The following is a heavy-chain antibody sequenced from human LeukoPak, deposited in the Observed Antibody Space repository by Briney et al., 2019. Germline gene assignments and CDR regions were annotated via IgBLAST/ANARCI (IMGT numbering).Heavy chain of an antibody. V-gene: IGHV3-30-3*01. J-gene: IGHJ6*02. Sequence: PGGSLRLSCAASGLPFSSYAMHWVRPAPDKGLEWVAVISYDGSKKYYADSVKGRFTISRDNSKNTLYLQMNSLRAEDTAVYYCARYDARYGMDVWGQGTTVTVSS. CDR1: GLPFSSYA. CDR2: ISYDGSKK. D-gene: IGHD1-1*01. CDR3: ARYDARYGMDV.